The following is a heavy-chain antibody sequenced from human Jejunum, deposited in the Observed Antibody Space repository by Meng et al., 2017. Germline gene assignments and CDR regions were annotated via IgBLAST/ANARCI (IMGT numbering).Heavy chain of an antibody. V-gene: IGHV3-72*01. D-gene: IGHD2-21*01. Sequence: GESLKISCTVSGFTLSDHYMDWVRQAPGKGLEWVGRSRDKTQSYSIEYAASVKGRLIISRDDSQQSLYLQMNSLQTDDTAMYYCTRGFCGGGTCYSGLTWGQGSLVTVSS. CDR2: SRDKTQSYSI. CDR1: GFTLSDHY. J-gene: IGHJ4*02. CDR3: TRGFCGGGTCYSGLT.